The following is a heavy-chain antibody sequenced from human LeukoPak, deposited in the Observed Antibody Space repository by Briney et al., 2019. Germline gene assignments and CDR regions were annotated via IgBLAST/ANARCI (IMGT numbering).Heavy chain of an antibody. CDR2: ISSSSSYI. V-gene: IGHV3-21*01. CDR3: ARGRRRIAAAGATPPAPYFDY. D-gene: IGHD6-13*01. Sequence: PGGSLRLSCAASGFTFSSYTMNWVRQAPGKGLEWVSSISSSSSYIYYADLVKGRFTIPRDNAKNSLYLQMNSLRADDTAVYYCARGRRRIAAAGATPPAPYFDYWGQGTLVTVSS. CDR1: GFTFSSYT. J-gene: IGHJ4*02.